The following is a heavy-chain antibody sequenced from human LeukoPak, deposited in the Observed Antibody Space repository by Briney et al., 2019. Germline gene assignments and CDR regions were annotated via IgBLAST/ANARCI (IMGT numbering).Heavy chain of an antibody. V-gene: IGHV3-66*01. Sequence: AGGSLRLSCAASGFTVSSNYMSWVRQAPGKGLEWVSVIYSGGSTYYADSVKGRFTISRDNSKNTLYLQMNSLRAEDTAVYYCAGVPQDYYGMDVWGQGTTVTVSS. CDR3: AGVPQDYYGMDV. CDR2: IYSGGST. J-gene: IGHJ6*02. CDR1: GFTVSSNY.